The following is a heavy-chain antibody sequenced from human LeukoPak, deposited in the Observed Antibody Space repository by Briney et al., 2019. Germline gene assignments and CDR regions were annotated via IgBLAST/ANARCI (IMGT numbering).Heavy chain of an antibody. Sequence: SETLSLTCTVSHYSISSGYFWGWIRQPPGKGLEWIGTIYRNGSTYFNPSLKSRVTISVDTSKNKFSLKLSSVTAADTAVYYCARSSSSSIDYWGQGTLVTVSS. CDR1: HYSISSGYF. D-gene: IGHD6-13*01. CDR2: IYRNGST. J-gene: IGHJ4*02. V-gene: IGHV4-38-2*02. CDR3: ARSSSSSIDY.